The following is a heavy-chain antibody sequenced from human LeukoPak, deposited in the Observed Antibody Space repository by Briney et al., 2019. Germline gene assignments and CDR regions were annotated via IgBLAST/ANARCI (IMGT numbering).Heavy chain of an antibody. CDR2: IYYSGST. D-gene: IGHD3-22*01. Sequence: PSETLSLTCTVSGGSISSYYWSWIRQPPGKGLEWIGYIYYSGSTNYNPSLKSRVTISVDTSKNQFSLKLSSVTAADTAVYYCATNGGGSVIVVPVGAFDIWGQGTMVTVSS. CDR3: ATNGGGSVIVVPVGAFDI. J-gene: IGHJ3*02. V-gene: IGHV4-59*12. CDR1: GGSISSYY.